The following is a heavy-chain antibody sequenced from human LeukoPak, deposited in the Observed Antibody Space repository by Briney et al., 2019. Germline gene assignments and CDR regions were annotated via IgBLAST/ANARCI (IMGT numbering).Heavy chain of an antibody. CDR1: GFTFSSYA. D-gene: IGHD5-18*01. Sequence: GRSLRLSCAASGFTFSSYAMHWVRQAPGKGLEWVAVISYDGSNKYYADSVKGRFTISRGNSKNTLYLQMNSLRAEDTAVYYCARAAMVYYYYYMDVWGKGTTVTVSS. V-gene: IGHV3-30-3*01. J-gene: IGHJ6*03. CDR3: ARAAMVYYYYYMDV. CDR2: ISYDGSNK.